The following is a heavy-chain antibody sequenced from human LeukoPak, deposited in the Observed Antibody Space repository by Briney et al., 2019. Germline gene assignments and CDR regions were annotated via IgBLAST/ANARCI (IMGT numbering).Heavy chain of an antibody. J-gene: IGHJ4*02. D-gene: IGHD1-26*01. CDR1: GGSINNYY. CDR3: ARVAQYLVGASSTAFFEY. V-gene: IGHV4-4*07. Sequence: SETLSLTCSVSGGSINNYYWTWIRQPAGKGLEWIGHISTLGSTNYNPSLKGRVSMSVDTSNYHFSLKLSFVTAADTAIYYCARVAQYLVGASSTAFFEYWGQGTLVTVSS. CDR2: ISTLGST.